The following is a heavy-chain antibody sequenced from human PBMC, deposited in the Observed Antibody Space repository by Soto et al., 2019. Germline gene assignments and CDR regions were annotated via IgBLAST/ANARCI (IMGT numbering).Heavy chain of an antibody. CDR2: ISYDGTNK. CDR3: ARGDSNSWSDF. V-gene: IGHV3-30*11. J-gene: IGHJ4*02. CDR1: GFNFGSYA. Sequence: GGSLRLSCAASGFNFGSYAMDWVRQAPGKGLEWVAVISYDGTNKYYADSVKGRFTISRDNSKNTLSLQMNSLRPDDTAVYYCARGDSNSWSDFWGQGTLVTVSS. D-gene: IGHD6-13*01.